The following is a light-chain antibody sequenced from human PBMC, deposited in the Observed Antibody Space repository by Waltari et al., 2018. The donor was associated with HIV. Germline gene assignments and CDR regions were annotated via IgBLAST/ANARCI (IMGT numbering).Light chain of an antibody. CDR2: GIS. V-gene: IGKV3-20*01. CDR3: QQYGNSWT. Sequence: ETVLTQSPGTLSLSPGERATLSCRASQSLTTSYLAWFQQKRGQAPRLLISGISSRATGIPDRFSGSGSGTDFTITISRLEPEDSAVYFCQQYGNSWTFGQGTKVEIK. J-gene: IGKJ1*01. CDR1: QSLTTSY.